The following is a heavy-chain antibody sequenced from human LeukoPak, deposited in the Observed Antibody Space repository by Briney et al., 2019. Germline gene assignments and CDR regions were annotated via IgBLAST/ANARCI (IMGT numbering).Heavy chain of an antibody. CDR2: IWCDGSNK. V-gene: IGHV3-33*06. CDR3: AKSPGPNYYDSSGYYYFDLFGMDV. D-gene: IGHD3-22*01. J-gene: IGHJ6*04. Sequence: PGGSLRLSCAASGFTFSSYGTHWVRQAPGKGLEWVAVIWCDGSNKYYADSVKGRLTISRDNSKNTLYLQMNSLRAEDTAVYYCAKSPGPNYYDSSGYYYFDLFGMDVWGKGTTVTVSS. CDR1: GFTFSSYG.